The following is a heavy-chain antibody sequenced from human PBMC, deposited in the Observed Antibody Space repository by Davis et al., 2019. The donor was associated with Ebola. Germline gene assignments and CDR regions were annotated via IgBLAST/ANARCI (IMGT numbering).Heavy chain of an antibody. Sequence: GGSLRLSCAASGFIFTSYGMHWVRQAPGKGLEWVANIKQDGSEKYYVDSVKGRFTISRDNAKNSLYLQMNSLRAEDTAVYYCARDSAAAGIGVDYWGQGTLVTVSS. CDR1: GFIFTSYG. D-gene: IGHD6-13*01. V-gene: IGHV3-7*01. CDR2: IKQDGSEK. J-gene: IGHJ4*02. CDR3: ARDSAAAGIGVDY.